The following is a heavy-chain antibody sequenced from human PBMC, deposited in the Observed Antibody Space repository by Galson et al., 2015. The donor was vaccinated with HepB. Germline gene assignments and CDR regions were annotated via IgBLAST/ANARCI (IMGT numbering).Heavy chain of an antibody. CDR3: ASEPTKSNEGY. V-gene: IGHV3-7*03. CDR1: GFTLSRFW. CDR2: INQDGSQK. D-gene: IGHD1-1*01. J-gene: IGHJ4*02. Sequence: SLRLSCAASGFTLSRFWMSWVRQAPGKGLEWVANINQDGSQKNYVDSVEGRFTISRDYAKNSLDLQMSSLRAEDTAVYYCASEPTKSNEGYWGQGTLVSVSS.